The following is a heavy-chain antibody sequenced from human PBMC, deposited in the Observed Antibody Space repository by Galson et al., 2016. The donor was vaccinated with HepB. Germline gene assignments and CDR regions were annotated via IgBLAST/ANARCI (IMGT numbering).Heavy chain of an antibody. J-gene: IGHJ4*02. CDR1: GFMFSDYW. D-gene: IGHD3-3*02. V-gene: IGHV3-7*03. CDR2: IKKDGSEK. CDR3: TTHGHWSFDH. Sequence: SLRLSCAASGFMFSDYWMAWVRQAPGKGLECVAKIKKDGSEKYYLGSVEGRFTISRDNAKNSLYLQMNSLGAEDAAVYYCTTHGHWSFDHWGQGALVTVSS.